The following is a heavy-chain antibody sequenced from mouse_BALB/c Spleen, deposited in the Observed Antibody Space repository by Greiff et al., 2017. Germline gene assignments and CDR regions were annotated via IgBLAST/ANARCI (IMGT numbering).Heavy chain of an antibody. Sequence: VQRVESGPGLVAPSQSLSITCTVSGFSLTGYGVNWVRQPPGKGLEWLGMIWGDGSTDYNSALKSRLSISKDNSKSQVFLKMNSLQTDDTARYYCARVYDGYYYAMDYWGQGTSVTVSS. CDR1: GFSLTGYG. CDR3: ARVYDGYYYAMDY. V-gene: IGHV2-6-7*01. D-gene: IGHD2-3*01. J-gene: IGHJ4*01. CDR2: IWGDGST.